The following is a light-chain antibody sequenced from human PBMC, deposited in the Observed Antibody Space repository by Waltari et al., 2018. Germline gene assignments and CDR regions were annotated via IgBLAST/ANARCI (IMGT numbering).Light chain of an antibody. Sequence: EIVLTQSPGTLSLSPGERATLXCRASQSVSSSYLAWYQQKPGQAPRLLIYGASSRATGIPDRFSGSGSGTDFTLTIXRLEPEDFAVYXCQQYGSSPRTFGQGTKLEIK. CDR2: GAS. V-gene: IGKV3-20*01. CDR1: QSVSSSY. CDR3: QQYGSSPRT. J-gene: IGKJ2*01.